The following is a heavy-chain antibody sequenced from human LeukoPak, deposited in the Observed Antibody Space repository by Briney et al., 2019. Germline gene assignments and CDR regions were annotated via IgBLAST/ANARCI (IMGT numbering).Heavy chain of an antibody. V-gene: IGHV4-61*02. Sequence: PSETLSLTCTVSGGSISSGSYYWSWIRQPAGKGLEWIGRIYTSGSTNYNPSLKSRVTISVDTSKNQFSLKLSSVTAADTAVYYCARDGVGSSWYGGSYYYYYMDVWGKGTTVTISS. CDR1: GGSISSGSYY. CDR2: IYTSGST. J-gene: IGHJ6*03. D-gene: IGHD6-13*01. CDR3: ARDGVGSSWYGGSYYYYYMDV.